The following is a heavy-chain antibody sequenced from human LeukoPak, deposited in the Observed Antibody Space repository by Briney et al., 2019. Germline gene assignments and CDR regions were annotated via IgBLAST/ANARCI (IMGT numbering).Heavy chain of an antibody. J-gene: IGHJ4*02. D-gene: IGHD6-13*01. Sequence: GGSLRLSCAASGFTFSSYGMHWVRRAPGKGLEWVANIKQDGYEKYYVDSVKGRFTISRDNAKNSVYLEVNSLRVEDTAVYYCAKSIGGYSSSWGQGTLVTVSS. CDR3: AKSIGGYSSS. CDR2: IKQDGYEK. V-gene: IGHV3-7*03. CDR1: GFTFSSYG.